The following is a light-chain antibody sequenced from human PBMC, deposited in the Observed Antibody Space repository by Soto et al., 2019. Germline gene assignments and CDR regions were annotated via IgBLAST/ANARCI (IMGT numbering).Light chain of an antibody. Sequence: EIVLTQSPGTLSLSPGERATLSCRASQSFSSSYLAWYQQKPGQAPRLLIYGASSRATGIPDRFSGSGSGKDFTLTIRRLEPEDFAVYYCQQYGSSPLTFGGGTKVDIK. J-gene: IGKJ4*01. CDR3: QQYGSSPLT. CDR2: GAS. V-gene: IGKV3-20*01. CDR1: QSFSSSY.